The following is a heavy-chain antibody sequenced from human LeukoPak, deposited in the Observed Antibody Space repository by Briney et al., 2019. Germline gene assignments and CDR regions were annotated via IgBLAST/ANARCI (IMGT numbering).Heavy chain of an antibody. CDR2: ISGSGGST. V-gene: IGHV3-23*01. Sequence: GGSLRLSCAASGFTFTNYAMTWVRQAPGKGLEWVSAISGSGGSTYYADSVKGRFTISRDNSKNTLYLQMNGLRAEDTAVYYCAKASLTGLYYFDYWGQGTLVTVSS. D-gene: IGHD3/OR15-3a*01. CDR3: AKASLTGLYYFDY. CDR1: GFTFTNYA. J-gene: IGHJ4*02.